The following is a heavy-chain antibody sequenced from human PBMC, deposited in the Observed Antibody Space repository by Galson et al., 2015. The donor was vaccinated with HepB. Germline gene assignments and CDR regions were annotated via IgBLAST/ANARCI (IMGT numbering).Heavy chain of an antibody. J-gene: IGHJ4*02. CDR1: GYTFTSYG. V-gene: IGHV1-18*01. CDR2: ISAYNGNT. CDR3: ARVPLQFGELFFVY. D-gene: IGHD3-10*01. Sequence: SVKVSCKASGYTFTSYGISWVRQAPGQGLEWMGWISAYNGNTNYAQKLQGRVTMTTDTSTSTAYMELRSLRSDDTAVYYCARVPLQFGELFFVYWGQGTLVTVSS.